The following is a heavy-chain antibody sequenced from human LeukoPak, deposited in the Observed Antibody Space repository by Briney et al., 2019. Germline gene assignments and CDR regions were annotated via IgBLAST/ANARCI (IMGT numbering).Heavy chain of an antibody. V-gene: IGHV3-30*04. CDR1: GFTFSGYA. Sequence: GRSLTLSCAASGFTFSGYAMHWVRQAPGKGLEWVAIISSDGSKIYYADSVKGRFTISRDNSKNTLYLQMNSLRAEDTAVYYCARDRGSLYSYGMDVWGQGTTVTVSS. J-gene: IGHJ6*02. CDR2: ISSDGSKI. D-gene: IGHD3-10*01. CDR3: ARDRGSLYSYGMDV.